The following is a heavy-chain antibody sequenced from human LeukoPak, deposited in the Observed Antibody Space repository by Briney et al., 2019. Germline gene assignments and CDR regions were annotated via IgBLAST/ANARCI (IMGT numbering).Heavy chain of an antibody. CDR1: GGSMNSNTYY. D-gene: IGHD5-12*01. CDR3: ARLPAGVAHTYP. Sequence: SETLSLICTVSGGSMNSNTYYWGWVRQPPGKGLEWIATMYYTGSIYYNSSLKSRVTLSLDTSKTQFSLNLTSVTAADTAVHYCARLPAGVAHTYPWGQGTLVTVSS. V-gene: IGHV4-39*01. J-gene: IGHJ5*02. CDR2: MYYTGSI.